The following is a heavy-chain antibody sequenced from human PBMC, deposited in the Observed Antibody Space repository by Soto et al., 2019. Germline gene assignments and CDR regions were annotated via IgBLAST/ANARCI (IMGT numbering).Heavy chain of an antibody. CDR1: GFTFDDYA. CDR2: ISWNSGSI. CDR3: AKDITNLKTWGGPFDY. V-gene: IGHV3-9*01. Sequence: GGSLRLSCAASGFTFDDYAMHWVRQAPGKGLEWVSGISWNSGSIGHADSVKGRFTISRDNAKNSLYLEMNSLRAEDTALYYCAKDITNLKTWGGPFDYWGQGTLVTVSS. J-gene: IGHJ4*02. D-gene: IGHD2-15*01.